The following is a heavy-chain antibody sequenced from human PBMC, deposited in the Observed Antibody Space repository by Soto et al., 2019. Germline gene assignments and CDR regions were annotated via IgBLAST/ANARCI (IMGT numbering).Heavy chain of an antibody. Sequence: PSVTLSLTCAVAGGSISSSSWWSWIRQTPGKGLEWIGEIYHSGSTNYNPSLKSRVTISVDKSKNQFSLKLSSVTAADTAVYYCARVREVPAADYYYYYGMDVWGQGTTVTVSS. J-gene: IGHJ6*02. V-gene: IGHV4-4*02. CDR3: ARVREVPAADYYYYYGMDV. CDR2: IYHSGST. D-gene: IGHD2-2*01. CDR1: GGSISSSSW.